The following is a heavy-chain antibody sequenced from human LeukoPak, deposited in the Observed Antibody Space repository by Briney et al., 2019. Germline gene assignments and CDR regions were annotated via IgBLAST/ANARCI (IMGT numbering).Heavy chain of an antibody. V-gene: IGHV4-34*01. CDR3: ARRSLLWFGVTENYGMDV. CDR2: INHGGAT. J-gene: IGHJ6*02. D-gene: IGHD3-10*01. Sequence: SETLSLTCDVSGGSFSGYFWNWIRQPPGKGLEYIGEINHGGATILNPSLKSRVTISIDTSRNQFSLKLSSVTAADTAVYYCARRSLLWFGVTENYGMDVWGQGTTVTVSS. CDR1: GGSFSGYF.